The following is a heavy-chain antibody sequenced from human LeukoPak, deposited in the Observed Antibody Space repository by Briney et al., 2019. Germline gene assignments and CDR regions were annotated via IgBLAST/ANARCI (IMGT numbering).Heavy chain of an antibody. CDR2: IYYSGST. CDR3: ARDSSGSHWANWFDP. V-gene: IGHV4-59*01. Sequence: PSETLSLTCTVSGGSISSYYWSWIRQPPGKGLEWIGYIYYSGSTNYNPSLKSRVTISVDTSKNQFSLKLSSVTAADTAVYYCARDSSGSHWANWFDPWGQGTLVTVSS. D-gene: IGHD1-26*01. CDR1: GGSISSYY. J-gene: IGHJ5*02.